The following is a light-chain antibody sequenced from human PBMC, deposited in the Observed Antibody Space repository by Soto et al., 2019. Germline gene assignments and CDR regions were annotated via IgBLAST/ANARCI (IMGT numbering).Light chain of an antibody. CDR1: QDISNY. V-gene: IGKV1-33*01. J-gene: IGKJ5*01. CDR2: DAS. CDR3: QQYDNYPIT. Sequence: DIQMTQSPSSLSASVGDRVTITCQASQDISNYLDWYQQKPGKAPKLLIYDASSLETGVPSRFSGSGSGTDFTFTISSLQPEDIATYYCQQYDNYPITFGQGTRLEIK.